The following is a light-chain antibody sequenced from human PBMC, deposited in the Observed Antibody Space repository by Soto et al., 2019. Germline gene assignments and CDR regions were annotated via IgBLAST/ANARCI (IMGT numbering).Light chain of an antibody. J-gene: IGLJ3*02. CDR3: QSYDSSLSGSWV. Sequence: VLTQPPSVSGAPGQRVTISCTGSSSNIGAGYDVHWYQQLPGTAPKLLIYGNSNRPSGVPDRFSGSKSGTSASLAITGLQAEDEADYYCQSYDSSLSGSWVFGGGTKLTVL. CDR1: SSNIGAGYD. CDR2: GNS. V-gene: IGLV1-40*01.